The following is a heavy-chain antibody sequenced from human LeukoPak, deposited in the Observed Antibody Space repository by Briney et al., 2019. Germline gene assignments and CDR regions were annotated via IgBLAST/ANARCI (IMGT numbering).Heavy chain of an antibody. J-gene: IGHJ5*02. V-gene: IGHV4-39*01. D-gene: IGHD4-17*01. CDR1: GGSISSSSYY. CDR2: IHYNGNT. Sequence: PSETLSLTCGVSGGSISSSSYYWGWIRQPPGKGLEWIGSIHYNGNTYYNPSLTSRVAISVDTSKNQLSLKLSSVTAADTAVYYCAIRYDYGDYFNWFDPWGQGTLVTVSS. CDR3: AIRYDYGDYFNWFDP.